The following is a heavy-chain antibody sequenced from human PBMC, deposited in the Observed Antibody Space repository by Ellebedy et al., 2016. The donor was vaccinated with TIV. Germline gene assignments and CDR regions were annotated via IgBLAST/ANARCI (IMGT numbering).Heavy chain of an antibody. V-gene: IGHV3-23*01. CDR3: AKDFTSGWYDY. J-gene: IGHJ4*02. D-gene: IGHD6-19*01. CDR2: IRGSDGRT. Sequence: GESLKISCAASGFIFSNYPMSWVRQAPGTGLEWISTIRGSDGRTYYSDVVNRRFTISRDNSRNTLFLEMDSLRVEDTAVYYCAKDFTSGWYDYWGQGTLVTVSS. CDR1: GFIFSNYP.